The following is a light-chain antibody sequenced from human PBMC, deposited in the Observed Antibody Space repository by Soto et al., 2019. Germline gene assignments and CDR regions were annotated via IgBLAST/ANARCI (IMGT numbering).Light chain of an antibody. V-gene: IGLV2-14*01. CDR3: SSYTSSSTRV. CDR1: SSDVGGYNY. CDR2: DVS. J-gene: IGLJ2*01. Sequence: QSALTQPASVSGSPGQSITISCTGTSSDVGGYNYVSWYQQHPGKAPKLMIYDVSNRPSGVSNRFSGSKSGSTASLTISGLRAEDEADYYCSSYTSSSTRVFGGGTKVTVL.